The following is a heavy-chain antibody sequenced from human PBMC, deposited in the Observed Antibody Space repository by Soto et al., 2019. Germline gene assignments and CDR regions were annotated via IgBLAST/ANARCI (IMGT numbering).Heavy chain of an antibody. CDR2: ISYDGSNK. Sequence: GGSLRLSCAASGFTFSSYAMHWVRQAPGKGLEWVAVISYDGSNKYYADSVKGRFTISRDNSKNTLYLQMNSLRAEDTAVYYCARDQGSSWPAYYYYYYGMDVWGQGTTVTVS. J-gene: IGHJ6*02. V-gene: IGHV3-30-3*01. D-gene: IGHD6-13*01. CDR1: GFTFSSYA. CDR3: ARDQGSSWPAYYYYYYGMDV.